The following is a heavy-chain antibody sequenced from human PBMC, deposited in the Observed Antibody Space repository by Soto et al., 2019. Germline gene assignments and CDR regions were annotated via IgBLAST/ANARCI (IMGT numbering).Heavy chain of an antibody. CDR1: GFTFSSYA. J-gene: IGHJ4*02. Sequence: GGSVRLSCAASGFTFSSYAMHWVRQAPGKGLEWVAVISSDGNDKYYADSVKGRFTISRDNSKNTLYLQMNSLRAEDTTVYYCARDTDIGAAGYYFDYWGQGTLVTVSS. D-gene: IGHD6-13*01. V-gene: IGHV3-30-3*01. CDR2: ISSDGNDK. CDR3: ARDTDIGAAGYYFDY.